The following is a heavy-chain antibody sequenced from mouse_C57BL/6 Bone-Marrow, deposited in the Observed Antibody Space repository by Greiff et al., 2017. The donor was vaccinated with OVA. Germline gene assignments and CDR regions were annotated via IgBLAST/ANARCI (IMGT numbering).Heavy chain of an antibody. D-gene: IGHD2-3*01. CDR1: GFSLTSYG. CDR3: ARQPDGYQAWFAY. CDR2: IWSDGST. J-gene: IGHJ3*01. V-gene: IGHV2-6-1*01. Sequence: VMLVESGPGLVAPSQSLSITCTVSGFSLTSYGVHWVRQPPGKGLEWLVVIWSDGSTTYNSALKSRLSISKDNFKSQVFLKMNSLQTDDTAMYYCARQPDGYQAWFAYWGQGTLVTVSA.